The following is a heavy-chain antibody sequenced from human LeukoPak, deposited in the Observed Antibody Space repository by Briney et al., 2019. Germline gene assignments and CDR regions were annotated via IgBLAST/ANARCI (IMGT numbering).Heavy chain of an antibody. D-gene: IGHD3-22*01. V-gene: IGHV4-38-2*01. CDR2: ISHSGST. CDR3: ARRRYYDSTGYLD. CDR1: GYSITSGYH. Sequence: SETLSLXCAVSGYSITSGYHWGWIRQPPGKGLEWIGSISHSGSTYYNPSLKSRVTISVDTSKNQFSLKLASLSAADTAVYYCARRRYYDSTGYLDWGQGTLITVSS. J-gene: IGHJ1*01.